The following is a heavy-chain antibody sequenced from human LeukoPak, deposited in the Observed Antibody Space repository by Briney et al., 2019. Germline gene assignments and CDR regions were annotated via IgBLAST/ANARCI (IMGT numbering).Heavy chain of an antibody. CDR3: ASQSPPILTGYYTNNPFDY. Sequence: SETLSLTCTVSGGSIGSSNYYWGWIRQPPGKGLEWIGSIYYSGSTYYNPSLKSRVTISVDTSKNQFSLKLGSVTAADTAVYYCASQSPPILTGYYTNNPFDYWGQGTLVTVSS. CDR1: GGSIGSSNYY. J-gene: IGHJ4*02. CDR2: IYYSGST. D-gene: IGHD3-9*01. V-gene: IGHV4-39*01.